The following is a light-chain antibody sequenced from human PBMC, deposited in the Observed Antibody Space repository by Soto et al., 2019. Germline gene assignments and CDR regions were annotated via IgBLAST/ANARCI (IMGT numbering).Light chain of an antibody. CDR3: QHYNSFSRT. V-gene: IGKV1-5*03. J-gene: IGKJ1*01. Sequence: DIQMTQSPSTLSASVVDRVAITCRASDNIAPWVAWYQQKPGKAPKLLIYKAANLADEVPSRFAGSGSGTDFTLTITRLQPDDFATYYCQHYNSFSRTFGQGTKVDIK. CDR2: KAA. CDR1: DNIAPW.